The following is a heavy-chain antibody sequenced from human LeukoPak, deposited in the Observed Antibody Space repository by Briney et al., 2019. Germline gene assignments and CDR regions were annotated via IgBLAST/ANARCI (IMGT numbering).Heavy chain of an antibody. CDR1: GGTFSSYA. Sequence: ASVKVSCKASGGTFSSYAISWVRQATGQGLEWMGWMNPNSGNTGYAQKFQGRVTMTRNTSISTAYMELSSLRSEDTAVYYCARSGYCSGGSCVDPWGQGTLVTVSS. CDR3: ARSGYCSGGSCVDP. J-gene: IGHJ5*02. V-gene: IGHV1-8*02. CDR2: MNPNSGNT. D-gene: IGHD2-15*01.